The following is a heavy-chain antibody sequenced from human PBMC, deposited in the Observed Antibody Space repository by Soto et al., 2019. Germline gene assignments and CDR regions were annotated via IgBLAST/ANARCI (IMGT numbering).Heavy chain of an antibody. CDR2: INPSGGST. J-gene: IGHJ6*03. D-gene: IGHD3-3*01. V-gene: IGHV1-46*03. CDR3: ARGAPITIFGVVTPYMDV. CDR1: GYTFTSYY. Sequence: ASVKVSCKASGYTFTSYYMHWVRQAPGQGLEWMGIINPSGGSTSYAQKFQGRVTMTRDTSTSTVYMELSSLRSEDTAVYYCARGAPITIFGVVTPYMDVWGKGTTVTVSS.